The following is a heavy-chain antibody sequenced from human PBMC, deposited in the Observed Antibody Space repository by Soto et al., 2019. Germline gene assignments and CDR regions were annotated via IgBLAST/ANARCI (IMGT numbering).Heavy chain of an antibody. CDR1: GFTFRSYG. CDR2: ISYDGSNK. CDR3: AKDLSLEVAGHFDY. Sequence: QVQLVESGGGVVQPGRSLRLSCAASGFTFRSYGMHWVRQAPGKGLEWVAVISYDGSNKYYADSVKGRFTISRDNSKNTMYLQMNSLRAEDTAVYYCAKDLSLEVAGHFDYWGQGTLVTVSS. V-gene: IGHV3-30*18. D-gene: IGHD6-19*01. J-gene: IGHJ4*02.